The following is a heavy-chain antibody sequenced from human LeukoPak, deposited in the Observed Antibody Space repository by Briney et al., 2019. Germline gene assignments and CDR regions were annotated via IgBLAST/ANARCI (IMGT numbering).Heavy chain of an antibody. V-gene: IGHV4-59*01. CDR1: GGSISSYY. Sequence: SETLSLTCTVSGGSISSYYWSWIRQPPGKGLEWIGYIYYSGSTNYNPSLKSRVTISVDASKNQFSLKLSSVTAADTAVYYCARDRPGFSGYYYGMDVWGKGTTVTVSS. CDR2: IYYSGST. CDR3: ARDRPGFSGYYYGMDV. J-gene: IGHJ6*04. D-gene: IGHD3-10*01.